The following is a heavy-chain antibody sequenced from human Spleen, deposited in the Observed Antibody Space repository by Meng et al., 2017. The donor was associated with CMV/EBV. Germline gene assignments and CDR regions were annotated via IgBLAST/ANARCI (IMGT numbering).Heavy chain of an antibody. Sequence: GGSLRLSCAASGFTFSSYSMNWVRQAPGKGLEWVSSISSSSSYIYYADSLKGRFTISRDNAKNSLYLQMNSLRAEDTAVYYCARDRYCSSTSCPDVYYYYYYGMDVWGQGTTVTVSS. CDR3: ARDRYCSSTSCPDVYYYYYYGMDV. CDR2: ISSSSSYI. J-gene: IGHJ6*02. CDR1: GFTFSSYS. D-gene: IGHD2-2*01. V-gene: IGHV3-21*01.